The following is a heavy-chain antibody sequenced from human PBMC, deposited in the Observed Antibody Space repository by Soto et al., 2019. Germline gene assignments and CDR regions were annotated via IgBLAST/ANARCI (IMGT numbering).Heavy chain of an antibody. J-gene: IGHJ4*02. V-gene: IGHV4-34*01. CDR1: GGSFSGHY. Sequence: SETLSLTCAVDGGSFSGHYWSWIRHPPGKGMECIGEINHSGSTNHNPSPKSRVTITVDKSKNQFSLKRRSVTAADTAVYFCARVQEWSGSGYYRFFDYWGQGTQVTVSS. D-gene: IGHD3-22*01. CDR2: INHSGST. CDR3: ARVQEWSGSGYYRFFDY.